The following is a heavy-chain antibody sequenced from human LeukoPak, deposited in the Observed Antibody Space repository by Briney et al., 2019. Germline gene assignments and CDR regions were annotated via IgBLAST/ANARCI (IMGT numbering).Heavy chain of an antibody. CDR1: GYSISSGYY. CDR2: IYHSGST. J-gene: IGHJ4*02. V-gene: IGHV4-38-2*02. Sequence: SETLSVTCTVSGYSISSGYYWGWIRQPPGKGLEWIGSIYHSGSTYYNPSLKSRVTISVDTSKNQFSLRLSSVTAADTAVYYCARVTGYIVEDYFDYWGQGTLVTVSS. D-gene: IGHD3-22*01. CDR3: ARVTGYIVEDYFDY.